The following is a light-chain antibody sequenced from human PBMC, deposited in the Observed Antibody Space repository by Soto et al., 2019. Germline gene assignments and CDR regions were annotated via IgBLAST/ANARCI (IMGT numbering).Light chain of an antibody. CDR1: QSGSSTY. J-gene: IGKJ3*01. Sequence: EIVLTQSPGTLSLSPGERATLSCRASQSGSSTYLAWYQQEPGQAPRLLIYGASSRATGIPDRFSGSGSGTDFTLTISRLEPEDFAVYYCLQYGSSSFTFGPGTKVDIK. V-gene: IGKV3-20*01. CDR2: GAS. CDR3: LQYGSSSFT.